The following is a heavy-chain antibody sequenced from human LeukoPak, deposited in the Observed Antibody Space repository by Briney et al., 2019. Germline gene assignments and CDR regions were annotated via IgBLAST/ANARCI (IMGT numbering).Heavy chain of an antibody. Sequence: GGSLRLSCAASGFTFSSYAMSWVRQAPGKGLEWVSGSGGSGGTTYYADSVKGRFTISRDNAKNSLYLQMNSLRAEDTAVYYCARDREFGGYSLAPHDYWGQGTLVTVSS. D-gene: IGHD5-18*01. CDR3: ARDREFGGYSLAPHDY. J-gene: IGHJ4*02. V-gene: IGHV3-23*01. CDR1: GFTFSSYA. CDR2: SGGSGGTT.